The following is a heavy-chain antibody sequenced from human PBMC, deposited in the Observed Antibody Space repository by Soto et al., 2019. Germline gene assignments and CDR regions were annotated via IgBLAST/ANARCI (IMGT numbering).Heavy chain of an antibody. CDR1: GFIFRDWF. J-gene: IGHJ4*02. CDR3: FGNLFWRGY. CDR2: ISKDSGRAT. Sequence: GGSLRLSCAASGFIFRDWFVSWIRQAPGKGLEWISYISKDSGRATRYADSVKGRFTISRDNSKNTLYLQMNSLRAEDTAVYYCFGNLFWRGYWGQGTLVTVSS. V-gene: IGHV3-11*04. D-gene: IGHD3-16*01.